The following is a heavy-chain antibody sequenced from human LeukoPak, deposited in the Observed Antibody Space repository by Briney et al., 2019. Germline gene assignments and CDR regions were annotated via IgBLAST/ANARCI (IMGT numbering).Heavy chain of an antibody. V-gene: IGHV2-5*01. Sequence: SRPTLVNPTQTLTLTCTFSGFSLSTSGVGVGWIRQPPGKALEWLALIYWNDDKRYSPSLKSRLTITKDTSKNQVVLTMTNMDPVDTATYYCALRHPTVIYDFWSGYYPEYFQHWGRGTLVTVSS. CDR1: GFSLSTSGVG. D-gene: IGHD3-3*01. CDR2: IYWNDDK. CDR3: ALRHPTVIYDFWSGYYPEYFQH. J-gene: IGHJ1*01.